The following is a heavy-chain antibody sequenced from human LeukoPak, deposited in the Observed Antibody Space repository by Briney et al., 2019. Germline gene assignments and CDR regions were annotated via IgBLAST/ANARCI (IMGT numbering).Heavy chain of an antibody. CDR2: ISSSGST. V-gene: IGHV4-61*02. Sequence: SQTLSLTCTVSGDSISSGDYYWSWIRQPAGKGLEWIGRISSSGSTSYNPSLKSRVTISVDTSKNQFSLKLSSVTAADTAVYFCARGPYSYDSSGAFDIWGQGTMVTVSS. J-gene: IGHJ3*02. D-gene: IGHD3-22*01. CDR1: GDSISSGDYY. CDR3: ARGPYSYDSSGAFDI.